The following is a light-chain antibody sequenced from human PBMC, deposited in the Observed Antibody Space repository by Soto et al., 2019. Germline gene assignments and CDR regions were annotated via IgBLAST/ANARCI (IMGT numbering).Light chain of an antibody. CDR3: QVWDSRSDHVV. CDR1: NIGSKS. J-gene: IGLJ2*01. V-gene: IGLV3-21*04. CDR2: YDS. Sequence: SYELTQPPSVSVAPGKTARITCGGNNIGSKSVHWYQQKPGPAPVLVIYYDSDRPSGIPERFSGSNSGNTATLTISRVEAGDEADYCCQVWDSRSDHVVFGGGAKLTVL.